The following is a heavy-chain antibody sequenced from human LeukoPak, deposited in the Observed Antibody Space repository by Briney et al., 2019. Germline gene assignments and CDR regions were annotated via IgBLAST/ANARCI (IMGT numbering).Heavy chain of an antibody. D-gene: IGHD3-22*01. J-gene: IGHJ3*02. CDR3: ARDTSPYYYDSSGSLDAFDI. CDR1: GFTFDDYG. Sequence: GGSLRLSCAASGFTFDDYGMSWVRQAPGKGLEWVSGINWNGGSTVYADSVKGRFTISRDNAKNSLYLQMNSLRAEDTAVYYCARDTSPYYYDSSGSLDAFDIWGQGTMVTVSS. CDR2: INWNGGST. V-gene: IGHV3-20*04.